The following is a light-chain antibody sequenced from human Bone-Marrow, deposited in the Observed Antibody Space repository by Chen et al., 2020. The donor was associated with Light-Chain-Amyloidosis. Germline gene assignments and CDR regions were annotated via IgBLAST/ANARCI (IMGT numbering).Light chain of an antibody. CDR3: QVWDRSSDRPV. J-gene: IGLJ3*02. V-gene: IGLV3-21*02. CDR1: NIGSTS. CDR2: DDS. Sequence: SYVLTQPSSLSVAPGQTATIACGGNNIGSTSVHWYQQTPGQAPLLVVYDDSDRPSGIPERLSGSNWGNTATLTSSRVEAGDEADYYCQVWDRSSDRPVFGGGTKLTVL.